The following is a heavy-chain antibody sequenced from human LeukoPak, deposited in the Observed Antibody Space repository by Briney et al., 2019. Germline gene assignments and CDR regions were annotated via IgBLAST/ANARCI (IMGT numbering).Heavy chain of an antibody. D-gene: IGHD3-9*01. CDR3: ARVHDWPYYFDY. CDR1: GFTVSSNY. V-gene: IGHV3-66*01. Sequence: GGSLRLSCAASGFTVSSNYTSWVRQAPGKGLEWVSVIYSGGSTYYADSVKGRFTISRDNSKNTLYLQMNSLRAEDTAVYYCARVHDWPYYFDYWGQGTQVTVSS. J-gene: IGHJ4*02. CDR2: IYSGGST.